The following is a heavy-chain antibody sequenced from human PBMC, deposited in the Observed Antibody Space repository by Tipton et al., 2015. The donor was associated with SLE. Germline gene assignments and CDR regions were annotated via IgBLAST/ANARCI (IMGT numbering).Heavy chain of an antibody. D-gene: IGHD3-22*01. V-gene: IGHV4-39*07. CDR3: ARLIRGMDV. J-gene: IGHJ6*02. Sequence: LRLSCTVSGGSISSSSYYWGWIRQPPGKGLEWIGSIYHSGSTYYNPSLKSRVTISVDTSKNQFSLKRSSVTAADTAVYYCARLIRGMDVWGQGTTVTVSS. CDR2: IYHSGST. CDR1: GGSISSSSYY.